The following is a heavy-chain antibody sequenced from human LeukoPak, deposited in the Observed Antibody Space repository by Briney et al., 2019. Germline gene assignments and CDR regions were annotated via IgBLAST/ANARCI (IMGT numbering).Heavy chain of an antibody. CDR2: ISGSGGST. Sequence: GGSLRLSCAASGFTFSSYAMSWVRQAPGKGLEWVSAISGSGGSTYYADSVKGRFTISRDNSKNTLYLQMNSLRAEDTAVYNCAKGDCSGGSCYPNFDYWGQGTLVTVSS. D-gene: IGHD2-15*01. CDR3: AKGDCSGGSCYPNFDY. J-gene: IGHJ4*02. CDR1: GFTFSSYA. V-gene: IGHV3-23*01.